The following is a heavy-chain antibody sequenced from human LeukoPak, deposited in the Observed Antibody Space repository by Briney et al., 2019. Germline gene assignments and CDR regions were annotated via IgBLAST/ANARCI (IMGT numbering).Heavy chain of an antibody. Sequence: GGSLRLSCAASGFTFSSYAMHWVRQAPGKGLEWVAVISYDGSNKYYADSVKGRFTISRDNSKNTLYLQMNSLRAEDTAVYYCAREQYYYDSSGYYRVVAPDYWGQGTLVTVSS. V-gene: IGHV3-30-3*01. J-gene: IGHJ4*02. CDR1: GFTFSSYA. CDR2: ISYDGSNK. CDR3: AREQYYYDSSGYYRVVAPDY. D-gene: IGHD3-22*01.